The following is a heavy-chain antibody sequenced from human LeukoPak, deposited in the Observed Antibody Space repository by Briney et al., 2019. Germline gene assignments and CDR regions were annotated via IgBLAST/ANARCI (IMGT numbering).Heavy chain of an antibody. CDR2: IYYSGST. CDR3: ASHTYYYGSGLTFDY. D-gene: IGHD3-10*01. Sequence: PSETLSLTCTVSGGSISSYYWSWIRQPPGKGLEWIGYIYYSGSTNYNPSLTSRVTISVDTSKNQFSLKLSSVTAADTAVYYCASHTYYYGSGLTFDYWGQGTLVTVSS. CDR1: GGSISSYY. J-gene: IGHJ4*02. V-gene: IGHV4-59*08.